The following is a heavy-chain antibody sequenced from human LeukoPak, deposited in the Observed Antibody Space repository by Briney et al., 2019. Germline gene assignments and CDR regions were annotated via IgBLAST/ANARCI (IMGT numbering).Heavy chain of an antibody. CDR3: ARGGCSSTSCYWTSEPRYMDV. Sequence: ASVKVSCKASGYTFTGYYMHWVRQAPGQGLEWMGRINPNSGGTNYAQKLQGRVTMTTDTSTSTAYMELRSLRSDDTAVYYCARGGCSSTSCYWTSEPRYMDVWGKGTTVTVSS. J-gene: IGHJ6*03. V-gene: IGHV1-2*06. CDR1: GYTFTGYY. CDR2: INPNSGGT. D-gene: IGHD2-2*01.